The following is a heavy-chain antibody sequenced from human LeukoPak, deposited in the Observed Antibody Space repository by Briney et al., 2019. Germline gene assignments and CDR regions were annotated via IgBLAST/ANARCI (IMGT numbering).Heavy chain of an antibody. CDR2: IYSGGST. Sequence: GGSLRLSCAASGLTLSSNYLSWVREAPGKGLEWVSDIYSGGSTYYADSVKGRFTISRDNSKNTLYLQMNSLRAEDTAVYYCATPTGYCSSTSCDLESTDYYGMDVWGQGTTVTVSS. D-gene: IGHD2-2*01. CDR3: ATPTGYCSSTSCDLESTDYYGMDV. V-gene: IGHV3-53*01. CDR1: GLTLSSNY. J-gene: IGHJ6*02.